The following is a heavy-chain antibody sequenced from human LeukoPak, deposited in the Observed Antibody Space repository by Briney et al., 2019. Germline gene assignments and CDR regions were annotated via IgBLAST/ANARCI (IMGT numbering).Heavy chain of an antibody. V-gene: IGHV4-59*01. CDR3: ATTEPRKAGRGLDV. Sequence: SETLSLTCTVSRASISIYYWSWIRQPPGKGLEWIGYIYYSGSTNYNPSLKGRVTMSVDTSKNQFSLRLSSVTAADTAMYYCATTEPRKAGRGLDVWGQGTMVIVSS. D-gene: IGHD3-10*01. J-gene: IGHJ3*01. CDR2: IYYSGST. CDR1: RASISIYY.